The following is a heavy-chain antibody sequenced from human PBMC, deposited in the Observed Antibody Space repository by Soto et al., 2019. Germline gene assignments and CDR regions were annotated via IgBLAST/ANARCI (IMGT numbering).Heavy chain of an antibody. CDR3: ARVERGYYDSSGPTNWFDP. Sequence: QVQLVQSGAEVKKPGSSVKVSCKASGGTFSSYAISWVRQAPGQGLEWMGGIIPIFGTANYAQNFQGRVTITADESTSTAYMELSSLRSEDTAVYYCARVERGYYDSSGPTNWFDPWGQGTLVTVSS. CDR1: GGTFSSYA. CDR2: IIPIFGTA. V-gene: IGHV1-69*01. D-gene: IGHD3-22*01. J-gene: IGHJ5*02.